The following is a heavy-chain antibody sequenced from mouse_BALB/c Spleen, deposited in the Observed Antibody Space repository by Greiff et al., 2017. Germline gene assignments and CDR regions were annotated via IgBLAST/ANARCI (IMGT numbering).Heavy chain of an antibody. J-gene: IGHJ4*01. V-gene: IGHV14-3*02. CDR2: IDPANGNT. Sequence: VQLQQSGAELVKPGASVKLSCTASGFNIKDTYMHWVKQRPEQGLEWIGRIDPANGNTKYDPKFQGKATITADTPSNTAYLQLSSLTSEDTAVYYCARGRHGGYYAMDYWGQGTSVTVSS. CDR1: GFNIKDTY. CDR3: ARGRHGGYYAMDY.